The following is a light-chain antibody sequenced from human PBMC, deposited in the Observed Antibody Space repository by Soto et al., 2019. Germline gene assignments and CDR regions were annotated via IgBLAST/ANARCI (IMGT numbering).Light chain of an antibody. J-gene: IGLJ2*01. Sequence: QSALTQPASVSGSPGQSITISCTGTSSDVGAYNYVSWYQQHPGKAPKLMIHDVSNRPSGVSNRFSGSKSGNTASLTISGLQAEDEADYYCSSYTSSSTLVVFGGGTKLTVL. V-gene: IGLV2-14*01. CDR2: DVS. CDR1: SSDVGAYNY. CDR3: SSYTSSSTLVV.